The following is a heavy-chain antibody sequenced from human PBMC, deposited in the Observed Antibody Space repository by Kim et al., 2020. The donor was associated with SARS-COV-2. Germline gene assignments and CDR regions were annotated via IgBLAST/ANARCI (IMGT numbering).Heavy chain of an antibody. CDR1: GGSISSYY. D-gene: IGHD4-17*01. Sequence: SETLSLTCTVSGGSISSYYWSWIRQPPGKGLEWIGYIYYSGSTNYNPSLKSRVTISVDTSKNQFSLKLSSVTAADTAVYYCARGHYGGRGGWFDPWGQGTLVTVSS. J-gene: IGHJ5*02. CDR3: ARGHYGGRGGWFDP. V-gene: IGHV4-59*01. CDR2: IYYSGST.